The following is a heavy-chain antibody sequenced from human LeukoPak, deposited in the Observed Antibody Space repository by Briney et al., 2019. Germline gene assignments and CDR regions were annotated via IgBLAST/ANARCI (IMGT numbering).Heavy chain of an antibody. V-gene: IGHV3-74*01. D-gene: IGHD3-22*01. J-gene: IGHJ6*02. Sequence: GGSLRLSCAASGFTFSSNWMHWVRQAPGKGLLWVSRINSDGSSRSYADSVKGRFSISRDNAKNTLYPQMNSLRAEDTAIYYCARDMYYRDSSGYRTPFAMDVWGQGTTVTVSS. CDR3: ARDMYYRDSSGYRTPFAMDV. CDR1: GFTFSSNW. CDR2: INSDGSSR.